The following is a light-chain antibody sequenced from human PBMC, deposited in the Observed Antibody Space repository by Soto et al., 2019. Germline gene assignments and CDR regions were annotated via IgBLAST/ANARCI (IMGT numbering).Light chain of an antibody. CDR2: AAS. Sequence: EIVLTQSPCTLSLSPGERATLSCRASQSVSSSFLAWYQQKHGQAPRLLIYAASSRATGIPERFSGSGSGTDFTLTISRLEPEDFAVYYCQQYNSSPWTFGQGTKVEI. V-gene: IGKV3-20*01. J-gene: IGKJ1*01. CDR3: QQYNSSPWT. CDR1: QSVSSSF.